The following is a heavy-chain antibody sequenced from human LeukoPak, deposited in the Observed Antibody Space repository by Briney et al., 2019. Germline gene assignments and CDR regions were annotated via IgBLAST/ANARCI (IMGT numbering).Heavy chain of an antibody. V-gene: IGHV4-61*02. CDR1: GGSISSGSYY. D-gene: IGHD4-17*01. Sequence: SETLSLTCTVSGGSISSGSYYWSWIRQPAGKGLEWIGRIYTSGRTNYNPSLESRVTISVDTSKNQFSLKLSSVTAADTAVYCCARWDYGDYVLDYWGQGTLVKVSS. J-gene: IGHJ4*02. CDR3: ARWDYGDYVLDY. CDR2: IYTSGRT.